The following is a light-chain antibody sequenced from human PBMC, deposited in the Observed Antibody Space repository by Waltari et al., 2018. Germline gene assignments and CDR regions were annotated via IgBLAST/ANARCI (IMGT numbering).Light chain of an antibody. V-gene: IGKV3-20*01. CDR2: GAS. CDR1: QSVSRS. CDR3: QHYVRLPVS. J-gene: IGKJ1*01. Sequence: EIVLTQSPGTLSLSPGERATLSCRASQSVSRSLAWYQQKPGQAPRLLIYGASSRATGVPDRFSGSGSGTDFSLTISILYPEDFAVYYFQHYVRLPVSFGQWIKVEIK.